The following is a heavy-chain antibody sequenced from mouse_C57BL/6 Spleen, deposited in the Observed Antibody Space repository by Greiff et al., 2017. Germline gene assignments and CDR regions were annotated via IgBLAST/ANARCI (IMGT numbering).Heavy chain of an antibody. V-gene: IGHV1-5*01. Sequence: EVQLQQSGTVLARPGASVKMSCKTSGYTFTSYWMHWVKQRPGQGLEWIGDIYPGNSDTSYNQKFKGKAKLTAVTSASTAYMELSSLTNEDSAVYYCTREGYGNYVFDYWGQGTTLTVSS. D-gene: IGHD2-1*01. CDR1: GYTFTSYW. J-gene: IGHJ2*01. CDR3: TREGYGNYVFDY. CDR2: IYPGNSDT.